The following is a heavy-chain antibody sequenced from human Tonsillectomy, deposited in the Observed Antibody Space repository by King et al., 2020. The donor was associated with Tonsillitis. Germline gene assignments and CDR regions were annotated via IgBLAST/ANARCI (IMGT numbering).Heavy chain of an antibody. Sequence: QLQESGPGLVKPSQTLSLTCTVSGGSISSGSYYWSWIRQPAGKGLEWIGRIYTSGSTNYNPSLKSRVTVSVDTSKNQFSLKLSSMTAAETAVYYCAREGYSSSPYYYHYYMDVWGKGTTVTVSS. V-gene: IGHV4-61*02. J-gene: IGHJ6*03. D-gene: IGHD6-6*01. CDR2: IYTSGST. CDR1: GGSISSGSYY. CDR3: AREGYSSSPYYYHYYMDV.